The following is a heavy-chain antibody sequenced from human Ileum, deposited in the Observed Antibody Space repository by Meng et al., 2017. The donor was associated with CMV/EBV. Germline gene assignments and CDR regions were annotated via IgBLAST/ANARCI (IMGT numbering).Heavy chain of an antibody. J-gene: IGHJ4*02. CDR1: GGTFSRYA. Sequence: CKASGGTFSRYAVSWVRQAPGQGLEWMGGIIPVFGTTNYAQKFQGRVTITTDESTSTAYMELSSLRSEDTAVYYCARDLGSGSDYWGQGTLVTVSS. D-gene: IGHD3-10*01. CDR3: ARDLGSGSDY. CDR2: IIPVFGTT. V-gene: IGHV1-69*05.